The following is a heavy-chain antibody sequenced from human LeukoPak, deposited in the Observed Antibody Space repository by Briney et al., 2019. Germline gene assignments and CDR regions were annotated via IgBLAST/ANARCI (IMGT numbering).Heavy chain of an antibody. CDR3: ARGPGDYDASDI. V-gene: IGHV3-7*01. D-gene: IGHD4-11*01. CDR2: IKENGNEQ. Sequence: GGSLRLSCEASGFLFTRYWMSWVRQAPGKGPEWVAHIKENGNEQYYADSVKGRFTICRDNVKQSLCLQMNNLRVEDAAVYYCARGPGDYDASDIWGQGTVVTVSS. J-gene: IGHJ3*02. CDR1: GFLFTRYW.